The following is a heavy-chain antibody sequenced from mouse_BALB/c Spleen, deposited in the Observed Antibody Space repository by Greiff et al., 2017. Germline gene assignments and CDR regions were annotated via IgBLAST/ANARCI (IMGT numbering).Heavy chain of an antibody. D-gene: IGHD1-2*01. CDR1: GFNIKDTY. V-gene: IGHV14-3*02. J-gene: IGHJ3*01. CDR2: IDPANGNT. CDR3: ARTRDNYGFAY. Sequence: EVQVVESGAELVKPGASVKLSCTASGFNIKDTYMHWVKQRPEQGLEWIGRIDPANGNTKYDPKFQGKATITADTSSNTAYLQLSSLTSEDTAVYYCARTRDNYGFAYWGQGTLVTVSA.